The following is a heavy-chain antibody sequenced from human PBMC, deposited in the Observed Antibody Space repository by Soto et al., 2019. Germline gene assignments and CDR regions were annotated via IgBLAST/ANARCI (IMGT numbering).Heavy chain of an antibody. D-gene: IGHD1-26*01. CDR2: ISYDERTT. J-gene: IGHJ4*02. CDR3: ARVGGSHAHPPDY. Sequence: EAQQVESGGGLVQPGGSLRLSCAASGFTFSNYWLHWIRQARGKGLVWVSRISYDERTTSYADSVKGRFTISRDNAKNTLFLQMNRLRAEDTAVYYCARVGGSHAHPPDYWGQGTLVTVSS. V-gene: IGHV3-74*01. CDR1: GFTFSNYW.